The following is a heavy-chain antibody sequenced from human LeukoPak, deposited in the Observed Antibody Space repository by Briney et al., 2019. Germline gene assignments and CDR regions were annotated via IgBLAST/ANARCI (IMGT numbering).Heavy chain of an antibody. CDR1: GGSISSYY. D-gene: IGHD2-15*01. CDR3: ARHRIYVGYCSGGSCRYYFDY. V-gene: IGHV4-59*01. Sequence: SETLSLTCTVSGGSISSYYWSWIRQPPGKGLEWIGYIYYSGSTNYNPSLKSRVTISLDTSKNQFSLKLSSVTAADTAVYYCARHRIYVGYCSGGSCRYYFDYWGQGTLVTVSS. J-gene: IGHJ4*02. CDR2: IYYSGST.